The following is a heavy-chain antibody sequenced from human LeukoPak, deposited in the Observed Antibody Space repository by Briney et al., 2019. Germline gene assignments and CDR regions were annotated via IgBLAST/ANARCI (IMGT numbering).Heavy chain of an antibody. CDR3: ARDRMCDI. CDR2: INSSSSTI. V-gene: IGHV3-48*01. CDR1: GFTFSSYS. Sequence: GGSLRLSCAASGFTFSSYSMNWVRQAPGKGLEWVSYINSSSSTIYYADSVKGRFTISRDNAKNSLYLQMNSLRAEDTAVYYCARDRMCDIWGQGAMVTVSS. J-gene: IGHJ3*02.